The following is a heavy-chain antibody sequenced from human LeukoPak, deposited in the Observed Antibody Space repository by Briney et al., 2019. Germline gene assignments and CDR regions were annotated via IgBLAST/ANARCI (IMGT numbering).Heavy chain of an antibody. J-gene: IGHJ4*02. CDR1: GGSISSYY. D-gene: IGHD5-12*01. Sequence: SETLSRTCTVSGGSISSYYWSWIRQPPGKGLEWIGYIYYSGSTNYNPSLNSRVTISVDTSKNQFSLKLSSVTAADTAVYYCARVHSGYDMYYFDYWGQGTLVTVSS. CDR3: ARVHSGYDMYYFDY. V-gene: IGHV4-59*01. CDR2: IYYSGST.